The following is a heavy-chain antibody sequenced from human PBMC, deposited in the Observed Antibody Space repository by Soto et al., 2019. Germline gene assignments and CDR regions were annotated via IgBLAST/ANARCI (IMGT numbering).Heavy chain of an antibody. CDR2: VNPNSGAS. D-gene: IGHD5-12*01. V-gene: IGHV1-2*02. J-gene: IGHJ4*02. CDR1: GYSFIDYY. CDR3: ARWRYAVATHDS. Sequence: QVQLVQSGAEVKKPGASVKVSCRTSGYSFIDYYVHWVRQAPGQGLEWVGWVNPNSGASNYAEKFQGRGTMTRDRSITTVYMELTGLRADDSAIYYCARWRYAVATHDSWGQGTLVTVSS.